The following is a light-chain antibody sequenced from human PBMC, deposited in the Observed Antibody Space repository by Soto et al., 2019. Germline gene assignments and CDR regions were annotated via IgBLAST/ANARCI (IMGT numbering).Light chain of an antibody. CDR1: SSNIGAGYD. CDR3: QSYDSSRSAFYV. V-gene: IGLV1-40*01. J-gene: IGLJ1*01. Sequence: QSVLTQPPSVSGAPGQRVTISCTGSSSNIGAGYDVHWYQQLPGTAPKLLVYGTSNRPSGVPNRFSGSKSRTSASLAITGLQAEDEADYYCQSYDSSRSAFYVFGTGTKLTVL. CDR2: GTS.